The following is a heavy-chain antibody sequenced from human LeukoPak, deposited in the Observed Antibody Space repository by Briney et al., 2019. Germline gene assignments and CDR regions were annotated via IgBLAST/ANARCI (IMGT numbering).Heavy chain of an antibody. CDR3: ARDHVYYYYYMDV. J-gene: IGHJ6*03. V-gene: IGHV3-48*01. Sequence: GGSLRLSCAASGFTFSSHSMNWVRKAPGKGLEWVSYISSSSSTIYYADSVKGRFTISRDNAKNSLYLQMNSLRAEDTAVYYCARDHVYYYYYMDVWGKGTTVTVSS. CDR2: ISSSSSTI. CDR1: GFTFSSHS.